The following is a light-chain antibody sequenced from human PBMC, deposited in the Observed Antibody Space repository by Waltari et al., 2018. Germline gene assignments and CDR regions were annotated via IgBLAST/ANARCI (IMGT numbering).Light chain of an antibody. V-gene: IGLV1-40*01. CDR2: GNS. CDR1: SSHIGAGYD. J-gene: IGLJ1*01. Sequence: QSVLTPPPSVSGAPGPSVPISCPGRSSHIGAGYDLHWYQQLPVTAPKLLIYGNSNRPSGVPDRFSGSKSGTSASLAITGLQAEDEADYYCQSYDSSLSGYVFGTGTKVTVL. CDR3: QSYDSSLSGYV.